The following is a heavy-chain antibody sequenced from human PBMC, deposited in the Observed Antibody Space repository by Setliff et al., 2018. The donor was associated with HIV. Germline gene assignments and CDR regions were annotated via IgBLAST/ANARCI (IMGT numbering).Heavy chain of an antibody. J-gene: IGHJ4*01. CDR1: GYPISSGYY. CDR2: IHHTGST. CDR3: APGEGVASTYYHD. V-gene: IGHV4-38-2*02. D-gene: IGHD3-3*01. Sequence: PSETLSLTCTVSGYPISSGYYWGWIRQPPGKGLEWIGFIHHTGSTVSNPSLKSRVTILMDLSRNQLSLHLASVTPADTAVYFCAPGEGVASTYYHDWGQGTQVTVSS.